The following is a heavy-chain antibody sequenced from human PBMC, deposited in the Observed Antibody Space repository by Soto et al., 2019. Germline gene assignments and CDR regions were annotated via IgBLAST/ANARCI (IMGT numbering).Heavy chain of an antibody. V-gene: IGHV3-30*04. CDR1: GFTFSSYA. D-gene: IGHD3-16*01. Sequence: GGSLRLSCAASGFTFSSYAMHWVRQAPGKGLEWVAVISYNGSNKYYADSVKGRFTISRDNSKNTLYLQMNSLRAEDTAVYYCARVRLDYVGRYYYYYMDVWGKGTTVTVSS. CDR3: ARVRLDYVGRYYYYYMDV. J-gene: IGHJ6*03. CDR2: ISYNGSNK.